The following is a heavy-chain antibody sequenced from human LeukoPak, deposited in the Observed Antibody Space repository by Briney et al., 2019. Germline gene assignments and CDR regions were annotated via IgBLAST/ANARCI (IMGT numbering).Heavy chain of an antibody. CDR2: IGGGGDST. D-gene: IGHD2-2*02. V-gene: IGHV3-23*01. CDR1: GFTFNSYA. J-gene: IGHJ4*02. CDR3: AKSDCSSSSCYTADY. Sequence: GGSLRLSCAASGFTFNSYAMSWVRQAPGKGLGWVSTIGGGGDSTCYADSVKGRFTISRDNSKNTLYLQMNSLRAEDTAIYYCAKSDCSSSSCYTADYWGQGTLVTVSS.